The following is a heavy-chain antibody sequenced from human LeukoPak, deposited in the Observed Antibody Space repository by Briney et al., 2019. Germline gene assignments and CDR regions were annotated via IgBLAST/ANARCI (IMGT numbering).Heavy chain of an antibody. Sequence: PGGSLRLSCAASGFSFSGSVMHRVRQASGKGLEWVGRIRSKANSYATAYAASVKGRFTISRDDSKNTAYLQMNSLKTEDTAVYYCTRRQDGDYWYFDLWGRGTLVTVSS. V-gene: IGHV3-73*01. CDR3: TRRQDGDYWYFDL. J-gene: IGHJ2*01. CDR2: IRSKANSYAT. CDR1: GFSFSGSV. D-gene: IGHD4-17*01.